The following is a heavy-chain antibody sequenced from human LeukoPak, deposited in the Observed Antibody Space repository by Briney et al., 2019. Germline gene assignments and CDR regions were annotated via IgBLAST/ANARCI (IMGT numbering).Heavy chain of an antibody. CDR2: INSDGRMT. CDR3: ARVGSTDSPHAFDI. CDR1: GFTFSSYW. V-gene: IGHV3-74*01. Sequence: GGSLRVSCAASGFTFSSYWMDWVRQAPGKGLVWVSGINSDGRMTRYAESVKGRFTISRDNAKNTLYLQMNSLRAEDTSVYYCARVGSTDSPHAFDIWGQGTMVTVSS. D-gene: IGHD2-21*02. J-gene: IGHJ3*02.